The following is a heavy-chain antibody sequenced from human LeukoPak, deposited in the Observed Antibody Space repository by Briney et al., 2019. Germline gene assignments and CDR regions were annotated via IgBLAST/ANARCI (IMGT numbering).Heavy chain of an antibody. Sequence: SQTLSLTCTVSGGSISSGGYYWSWIRQHPGKGLEWIGYIYYSGSTYYNPSLKSRVTISVDTSKNQFSLKLSSVTAADTGVYYCARDGSYYYGSENYMDVWGKGTTVTVSS. CDR1: GGSISSGGYY. J-gene: IGHJ6*03. D-gene: IGHD3-10*01. CDR2: IYYSGST. CDR3: ARDGSYYYGSENYMDV. V-gene: IGHV4-31*03.